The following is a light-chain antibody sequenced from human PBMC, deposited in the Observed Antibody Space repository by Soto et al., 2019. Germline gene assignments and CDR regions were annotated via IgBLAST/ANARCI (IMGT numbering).Light chain of an antibody. CDR2: GVS. V-gene: IGLV2-14*01. Sequence: QSALTQPASVSGSPGQSITISCTGTSSDSGGYNYVSWYQQYPGKAPKLMIFGVSDRPSGVSNRFSGSKSGTTASLTISGLQAVDEADYYCSSYKTSSTVVVFGGGTKLTVL. CDR3: SSYKTSSTVVV. J-gene: IGLJ2*01. CDR1: SSDSGGYNY.